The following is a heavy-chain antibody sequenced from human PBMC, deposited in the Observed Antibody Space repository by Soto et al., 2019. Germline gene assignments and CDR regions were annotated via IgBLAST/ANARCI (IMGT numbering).Heavy chain of an antibody. CDR1: GGTFSNYA. Sequence: QVQLVQSGAEVKKPGSSVKVSCKASGGTFSNYAISWVRQAHGQGLEWMGGIIPIFGTTNYAQRFQGRVTITADESTSTAYMELSSLRSEDTAVYYCARVSSSWYKDYFDYWGQGTLVTVSS. J-gene: IGHJ4*02. CDR2: IIPIFGTT. V-gene: IGHV1-69*12. CDR3: ARVSSSWYKDYFDY. D-gene: IGHD6-13*01.